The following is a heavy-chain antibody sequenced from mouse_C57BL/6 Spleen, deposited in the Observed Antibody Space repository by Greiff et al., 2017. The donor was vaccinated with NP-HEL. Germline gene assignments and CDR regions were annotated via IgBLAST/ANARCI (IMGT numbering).Heavy chain of an antibody. CDR3: ARPLIYDGYFAWFAY. CDR2: ISSGSSTI. Sequence: EVKVVESGGGLVKPGGSLKLSCAASGFTFSDYGMHWVRQAPEKGLEWVAYISSGSSTIYYADTVKGRFTISSDNAKNTLFLQMTSLRSEDTAMYYCARPLIYDGYFAWFAYWGQGTLVTVSA. D-gene: IGHD2-3*01. CDR1: GFTFSDYG. J-gene: IGHJ3*01. V-gene: IGHV5-17*01.